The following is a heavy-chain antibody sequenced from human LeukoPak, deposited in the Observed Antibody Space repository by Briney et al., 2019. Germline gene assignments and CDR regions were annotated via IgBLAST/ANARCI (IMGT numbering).Heavy chain of an antibody. CDR3: ARAEWSRKEFDY. CDR2: IKQDASEK. V-gene: IGHV3-7*01. D-gene: IGHD1-14*01. J-gene: IGHJ4*02. CDR1: GFIFSSYW. Sequence: PGGSLRLSCAASGFIFSSYWMSWVRQAPGKGLERVANIKQDASEKYYVDSVKGRFTISRDNAKNSLYLQMNSLRAEDAAVYYCARAEWSRKEFDYWGQGTLVTVSS.